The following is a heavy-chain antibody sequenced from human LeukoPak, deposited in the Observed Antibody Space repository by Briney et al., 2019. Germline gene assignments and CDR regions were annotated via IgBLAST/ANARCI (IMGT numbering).Heavy chain of an antibody. CDR1: GLKLNSRW. V-gene: IGHV3-7*01. Sequence: GGSLRLSCVASGLKLNSRWMDWVRQAPGKGLEWVANIKEDGSEKNYADSVKGQFSISRDNAENSLYLQMNSLRVEDTAVYYCAREYWYFDLWVRGTLVTVSS. J-gene: IGHJ2*01. CDR2: IKEDGSEK. CDR3: AREYWYFDL.